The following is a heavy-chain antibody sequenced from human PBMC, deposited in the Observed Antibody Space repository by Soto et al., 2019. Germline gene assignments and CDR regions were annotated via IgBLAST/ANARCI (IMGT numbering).Heavy chain of an antibody. J-gene: IGHJ4*02. CDR1: GYNFAGYW. D-gene: IGHD1-7*01. Sequence: GESLKISCKGSGYNFAGYWISWGRQMPGKGLELMGIIYPSDSDTRYRPSFQGQVTISAYKSISSAYPQWSSLRASDTAMYCCVRGGVSPGTFDYWGQGAPVTVS. CDR3: VRGGVSPGTFDY. CDR2: IYPSDSDT. V-gene: IGHV5-51*01.